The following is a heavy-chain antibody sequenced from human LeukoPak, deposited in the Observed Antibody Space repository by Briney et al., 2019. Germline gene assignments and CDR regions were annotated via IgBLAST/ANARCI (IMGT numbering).Heavy chain of an antibody. V-gene: IGHV3-23*01. Sequence: GGSLRLSCAASGFTFSSYAMSWVHQAPGKGLEWVSAISGSGGSTYYADSVKGRFTISGDNSKNTLYLQMNSLRAEDTAVYYCAKSGDFWSGYFHGRTNWFDPWGQGTLVTVSS. CDR2: ISGSGGST. CDR3: AKSGDFWSGYFHGRTNWFDP. D-gene: IGHD3-3*01. J-gene: IGHJ5*02. CDR1: GFTFSSYA.